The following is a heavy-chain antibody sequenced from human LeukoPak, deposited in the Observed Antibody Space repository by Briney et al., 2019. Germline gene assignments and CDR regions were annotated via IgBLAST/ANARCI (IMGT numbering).Heavy chain of an antibody. D-gene: IGHD3-10*01. CDR1: GFSFISYG. V-gene: IGHV3-23*01. CDR3: AKRGVVIRVFLVGFHKEAYYFDS. J-gene: IGHJ4*02. CDR2: LSGSGGGT. Sequence: PGGSLRLSCAASGFSFISYGMHWVRQAPGKGLEWVAGLSGSGGGTNYADSVQGRFTISRDNPKNTLYLQMNSLRAEDTAVYFCAKRGVVIRVFLVGFHKEAYYFDSWGQGALVTVSS.